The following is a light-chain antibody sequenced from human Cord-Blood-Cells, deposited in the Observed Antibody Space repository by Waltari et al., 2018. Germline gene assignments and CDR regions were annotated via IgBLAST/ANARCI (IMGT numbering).Light chain of an antibody. J-gene: IGLJ1*01. V-gene: IGLV2-23*01. Sequence: QSALTQPASVSGSPGQSITISCTGTSSDVGSYNLVSWYQQHPGKAPKLMIYEGSKRPSGFSNRFLGSKLGNTASLTISGLQAEDEADYYCCSYAGSSTYVFGTGTKVTVL. CDR2: EGS. CDR3: CSYAGSSTYV. CDR1: SSDVGSYNL.